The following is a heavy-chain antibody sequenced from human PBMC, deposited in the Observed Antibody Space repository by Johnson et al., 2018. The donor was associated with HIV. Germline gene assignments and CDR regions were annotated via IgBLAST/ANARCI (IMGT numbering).Heavy chain of an antibody. Sequence: QVQLVESGGGVVQRGGSLRLSCAASGFTISPYGMHWVRQAPGKGLAWVAFIWYDGSKKYYVDSVTGRFTISRDNSKNTLYLQMNSPRAEDTAVYYCARGPSGRWLQTDAFDIWGQGEMVTVSS. CDR2: IWYDGSKK. V-gene: IGHV3-30*02. J-gene: IGHJ3*02. D-gene: IGHD5-24*01. CDR3: ARGPSGRWLQTDAFDI. CDR1: GFTISPYG.